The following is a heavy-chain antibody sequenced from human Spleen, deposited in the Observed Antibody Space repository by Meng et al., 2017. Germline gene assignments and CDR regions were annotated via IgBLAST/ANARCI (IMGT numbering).Heavy chain of an antibody. CDR2: INPNSGGT. CDR3: ARSMVITSEINY. J-gene: IGHJ4*02. Sequence: ASAKVSCKASGYTFTGYYMHWVRQAPGQGLEWMGWINPNSGGTHYTHNFQGRVTMTRDTSISTAYMELRRVRSDDTAVYYCARSMVITSEINYWGQGTLVTVSS. V-gene: IGHV1-2*02. D-gene: IGHD3-22*01. CDR1: GYTFTGYY.